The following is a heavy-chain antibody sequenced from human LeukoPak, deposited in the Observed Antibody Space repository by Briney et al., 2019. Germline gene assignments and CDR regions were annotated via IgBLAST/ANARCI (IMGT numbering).Heavy chain of an antibody. CDR1: GFTFSSYS. J-gene: IGHJ4*02. CDR2: ISSSSYI. V-gene: IGHV3-21*01. CDR3: AREKDYYGSGSLGVFDY. Sequence: GGSLRLSCAASGFTFSSYSMNWVRQAPGKGLEWVSSISSSSYIYYADSVKGRFTISRDNAKNSLYLQMNSLRAEDTAVYCCAREKDYYGSGSLGVFDYWGQGTLVTVSS. D-gene: IGHD3-10*01.